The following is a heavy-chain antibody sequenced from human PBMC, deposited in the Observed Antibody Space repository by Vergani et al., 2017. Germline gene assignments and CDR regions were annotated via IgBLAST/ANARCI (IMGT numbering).Heavy chain of an antibody. CDR1: GYTFTSYG. CDR2: IIPILGIA. Sequence: QVQLVQSGAEVKKPGASVKLSCTASGYTFTSYGISWVRQAPGQGLEWMGRIIPILGIATYAQKSQGRVTITADKTTSTAYMELRSLRSEDTAEYYCAGDPERGSSAGGYMDVWGKGTTVTVSS. V-gene: IGHV1-69*10. D-gene: IGHD6-6*01. CDR3: AGDPERGSSAGGYMDV. J-gene: IGHJ6*03.